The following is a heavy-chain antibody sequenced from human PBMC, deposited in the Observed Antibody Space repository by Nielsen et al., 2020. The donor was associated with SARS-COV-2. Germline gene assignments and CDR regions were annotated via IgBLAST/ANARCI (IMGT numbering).Heavy chain of an antibody. D-gene: IGHD2-21*02. J-gene: IGHJ3*01. V-gene: IGHV3-7*05. CDR2: INQDGSEK. CDR3: AKGDRYCGGDCYADAFVF. Sequence: GESLKISCAASGLTFSAHYMSWVRQSPGKGLEWVANINQDGSEKHYVDSVKGRFTISRDNAKNSLHLQMNSLRADDTAVYYCAKGDRYCGGDCYADAFVFWGQGTMVTV. CDR1: GLTFSAHY.